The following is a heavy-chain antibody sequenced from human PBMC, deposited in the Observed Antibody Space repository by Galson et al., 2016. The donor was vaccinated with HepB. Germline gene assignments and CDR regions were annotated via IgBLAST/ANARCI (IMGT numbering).Heavy chain of an antibody. CDR1: GFPFSSYA. V-gene: IGHV3-23*01. J-gene: IGHJ4*02. CDR3: FRVPRYYADYSSGVGDC. D-gene: IGHD4-17*01. Sequence: SLRLSCAASGFPFSSYAMSWVRQAPGKGLAWVSTISDAGTASYAYSVKGRFTISRDNSKNTLDLQMDSLRVEDTALYFCFRVPRYYADYSSGVGDCWGQGTLLTVSS. CDR2: ISDAGTA.